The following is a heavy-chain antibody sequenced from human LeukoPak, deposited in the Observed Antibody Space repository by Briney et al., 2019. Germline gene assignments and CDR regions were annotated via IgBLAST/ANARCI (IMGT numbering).Heavy chain of an antibody. J-gene: IGHJ4*02. CDR2: ITNSGGDT. CDR1: GFTFSSYA. Sequence: PGGSLRLSCAASGFTFSSYAMSWVRQAPEKGLEWVSAITNSGGDTYHADSVKGRFTISRDNSKNTLYLQMNSLRVEDTAVYYCAKGSSSSRPYYFDYWGQGTLVTVSS. CDR3: AKGSSSSRPYYFDY. D-gene: IGHD6-6*01. V-gene: IGHV3-23*01.